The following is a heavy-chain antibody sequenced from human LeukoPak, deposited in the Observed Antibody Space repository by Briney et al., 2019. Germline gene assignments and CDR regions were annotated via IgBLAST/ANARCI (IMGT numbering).Heavy chain of an antibody. D-gene: IGHD3-9*01. CDR3: ARWNAYYDILTGYYFDY. V-gene: IGHV4-34*01. J-gene: IGHJ4*02. CDR2: INHSGST. CDR1: GGSFSGYY. Sequence: PSETLSLTCAVYGGSFSGYYWSWIRQPPGKGLEWIGEINHSGSTNYNPSLKSRVTISVDTSKNQFSLKLSSVTAADTAVYYCARWNAYYDILTGYYFDYWGQGTLVTVSS.